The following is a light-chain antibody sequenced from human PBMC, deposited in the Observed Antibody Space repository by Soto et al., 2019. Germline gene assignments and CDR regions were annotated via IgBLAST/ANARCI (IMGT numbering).Light chain of an antibody. CDR3: SSYVGSNRGV. CDR1: SSDVGGYNY. J-gene: IGLJ3*02. Sequence: QSALTQPPSASGSPGQSVTISCTGSSSDVGGYNYVSWYQHHPGKAPRLMIYEVNKRPSGVSDRFSGSKSGNTASLTVSGLQAEDEADYYCSSYVGSNRGVFGGGTKLTVL. CDR2: EVN. V-gene: IGLV2-8*01.